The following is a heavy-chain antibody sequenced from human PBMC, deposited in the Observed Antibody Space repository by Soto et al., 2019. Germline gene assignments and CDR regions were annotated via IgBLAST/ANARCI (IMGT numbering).Heavy chain of an antibody. J-gene: IGHJ4*02. V-gene: IGHV3-23*01. CDR2: ISGSGGST. CDR1: GFTFSSYA. CDR3: AKVRGSGAYDSSGYYYGLDY. Sequence: PGGSLPFFCAPSGFTFSSYAMSWVRQAPGKGLDLVSAISGSGGSTYYADSVKGRFTISRDNSKNTLYLQMNSLRAEDTAVYYCAKVRGSGAYDSSGYYYGLDYWGQGTMVTVSS. D-gene: IGHD3-22*01.